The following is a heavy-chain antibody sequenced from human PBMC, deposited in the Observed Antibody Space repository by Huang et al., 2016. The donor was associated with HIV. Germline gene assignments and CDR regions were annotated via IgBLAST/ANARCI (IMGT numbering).Heavy chain of an antibody. Sequence: QVQLVQSGAEVKKPGASVTVSCKASGYTFTDYGIRWVRQPPGPGLEWGGWCSTNKTHTAYLQKDQGRVTMTIDTSTSTAYMELRSLTSDYTAVYYCARDRGRHYYDTTGYRTYDGFDFWGRGTMVSVSS. CDR3: ARDRGRHYYDTTGYRTYDGFDF. D-gene: IGHD3-22*01. CDR1: GYTFTDYG. V-gene: IGHV1-18*04. J-gene: IGHJ3*01. CDR2: CSTNKTHT.